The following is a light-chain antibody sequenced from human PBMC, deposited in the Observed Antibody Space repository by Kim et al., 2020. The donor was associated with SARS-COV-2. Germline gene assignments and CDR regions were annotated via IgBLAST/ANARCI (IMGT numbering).Light chain of an antibody. CDR3: QQYNSYSWT. Sequence: SVGDRVTITCRASQSISSWLAWYQQKPGKAPKLLIYDASSLESGVPSRFSGSGSGTEFTLTISSLQPDDFATYYCQQYNSYSWTFGQGTKVDIK. V-gene: IGKV1-5*01. CDR1: QSISSW. J-gene: IGKJ1*01. CDR2: DAS.